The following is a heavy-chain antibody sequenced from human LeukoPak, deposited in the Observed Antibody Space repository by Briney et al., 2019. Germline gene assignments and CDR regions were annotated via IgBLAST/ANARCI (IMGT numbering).Heavy chain of an antibody. J-gene: IGHJ4*02. V-gene: IGHV3-23*01. CDR1: GFTFSSYA. D-gene: IGHD3-10*01. CDR3: AKDPNYYGSGSYGDY. Sequence: PGGSLRPSCAPSGFTFSSYAMSWVRQAPGKGLEWVSAISGSGGSTYYADSVKGRFTISRDNSKNTLYLQMNSLRAEDTAVYYCAKDPNYYGSGSYGDYWGQGTLVTVSS. CDR2: ISGSGGST.